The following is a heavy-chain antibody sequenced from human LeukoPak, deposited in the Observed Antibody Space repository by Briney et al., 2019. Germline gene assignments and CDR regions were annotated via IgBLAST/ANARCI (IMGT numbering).Heavy chain of an antibody. D-gene: IGHD1-1*01. Sequence: SGGSLRLSCAASGFTFSSFDMHWVRQPTGQGLEWVSTIGTASGTYYPGSVEGRFTLSRDNAKNSLYLQMNSLTAGDTAVYYCARGPPRGKYYYMDVWGKGTTVTVSS. CDR3: ARGPPRGKYYYMDV. V-gene: IGHV3-13*01. CDR1: GFTFSSFD. J-gene: IGHJ6*03. CDR2: IGTASGT.